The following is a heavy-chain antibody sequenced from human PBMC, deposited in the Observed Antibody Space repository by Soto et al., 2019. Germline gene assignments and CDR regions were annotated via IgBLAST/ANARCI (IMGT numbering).Heavy chain of an antibody. V-gene: IGHV1-3*01. D-gene: IGHD6-19*01. CDR1: GYTFTSYA. Sequence: GVSVKVSCKASGYTFTSYAMHWVRQAPGQRLEWMGWINAGNGNTKYSQKFQGRVTITRDTSASTAYMELSSLRSEDTAVYYCARPTAPYSSGWWVADYYYYGMDVWGQGTTVTVSS. CDR3: ARPTAPYSSGWWVADYYYYGMDV. J-gene: IGHJ6*02. CDR2: INAGNGNT.